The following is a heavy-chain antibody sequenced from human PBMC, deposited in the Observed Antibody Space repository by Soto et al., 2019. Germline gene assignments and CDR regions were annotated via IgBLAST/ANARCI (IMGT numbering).Heavy chain of an antibody. CDR2: ISAYNGNT. CDR1: GYTFTSYG. Sequence: QVQLVQSGAEVKKPGASVKVSCKASGYTFTSYGISWVRQAPGQGLEWMGWISAYNGNTNYAQKLQGRVTMTTDTSTSTADMELRSLRSDDTAVYYCARDLALWFGEPLPVDYWGQGTLVTVSS. CDR3: ARDLALWFGEPLPVDY. D-gene: IGHD3-10*01. V-gene: IGHV1-18*01. J-gene: IGHJ4*02.